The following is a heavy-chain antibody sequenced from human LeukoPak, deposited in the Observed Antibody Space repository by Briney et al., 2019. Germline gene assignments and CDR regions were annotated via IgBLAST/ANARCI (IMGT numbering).Heavy chain of an antibody. J-gene: IGHJ4*02. Sequence: PGGSLRLSCAASGFKYDDHAMHWVRQAPGKGLEWVSGITWNSGRIGYADSVKGRFTISRDNAKNSLYLQVNSLREEDTTLYYCAKDRTAYSYGSNDHWGRGTLVTVSS. CDR3: AKDRTAYSYGSNDH. CDR1: GFKYDDHA. CDR2: ITWNSGRI. V-gene: IGHV3-9*01. D-gene: IGHD5-18*01.